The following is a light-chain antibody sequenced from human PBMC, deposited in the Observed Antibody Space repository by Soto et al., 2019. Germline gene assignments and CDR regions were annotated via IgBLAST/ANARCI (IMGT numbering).Light chain of an antibody. CDR2: EVS. CDR1: SSDVGGYNY. CDR3: CSYADTNNPYV. J-gene: IGLJ1*01. Sequence: QSALTQPPSASGSPGQSVTISCTGTSSDVGGYNYVSWYQKHPGKAPKLMIYEVSKRPSGVPDRFSGSKSGNTASLTVSGLQAEDEADYYCCSYADTNNPYVFGTGTKLTAL. V-gene: IGLV2-8*01.